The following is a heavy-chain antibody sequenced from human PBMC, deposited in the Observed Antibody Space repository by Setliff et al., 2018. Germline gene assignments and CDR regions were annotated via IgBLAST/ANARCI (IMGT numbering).Heavy chain of an antibody. CDR3: AATRLWF. V-gene: IGHV3-33*01. CDR1: GFSFSNYG. Sequence: PGGSLRLSCATSGFSFSNYGMHWVRQAPGKGLQWVAVIWYDGSYKDYADSVKGRFTVSRDNSKNTVYLQMTSLRAEDTAVYYCAATRLWFGDQGTTVTVSS. CDR2: IWYDGSYK. D-gene: IGHD3-10*01. J-gene: IGHJ6*02.